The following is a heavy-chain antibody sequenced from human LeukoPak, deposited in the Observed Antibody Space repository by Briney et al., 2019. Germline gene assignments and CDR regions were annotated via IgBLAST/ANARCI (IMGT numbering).Heavy chain of an antibody. Sequence: GGSLRLSCAASGFTVSSNYMSWVRQAPGKGLEWVSVIYSGGSTYYADSVKGRFTISRDNSKNTLYLQMNSLRAEDTAVYYCVRGSDRDPHALDYWGQGTLVTVSS. J-gene: IGHJ4*02. CDR2: IYSGGST. CDR3: VRGSDRDPHALDY. CDR1: GFTVSSNY. D-gene: IGHD1-14*01. V-gene: IGHV3-53*01.